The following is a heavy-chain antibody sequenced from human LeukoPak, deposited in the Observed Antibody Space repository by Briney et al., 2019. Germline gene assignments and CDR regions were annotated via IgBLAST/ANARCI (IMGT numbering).Heavy chain of an antibody. Sequence: GGSLRLSCAASGFTFTNYAMSWVRQTPGKGLEWVAATVGSRPDTYHADSVKGRFTISRDISKNTLYLQMNSLRAEDTAVYYCARVLSGRGSLYDYYYYMDVWGKGTTVTISS. J-gene: IGHJ6*03. V-gene: IGHV3-23*01. CDR1: GFTFTNYA. D-gene: IGHD3-10*01. CDR2: TVGSRPDT. CDR3: ARVLSGRGSLYDYYYYMDV.